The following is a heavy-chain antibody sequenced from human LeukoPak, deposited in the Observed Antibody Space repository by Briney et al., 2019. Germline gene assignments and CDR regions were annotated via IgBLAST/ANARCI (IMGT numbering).Heavy chain of an antibody. V-gene: IGHV3-15*01. CDR3: ARLGRVRTQLAVRTDY. CDR2: IKAKIHGETI. CDR1: GITLSDFW. J-gene: IGHJ4*02. D-gene: IGHD6-13*01. Sequence: PGGSLRLSCAASGITLSDFWFSWVRQAPGKGLEWVARIKAKIHGETIDYAAPVRGRFIISRDDSRNTVYLQMNRLRAEDTAVYYCARLGRVRTQLAVRTDYWGQGTLVTVSS.